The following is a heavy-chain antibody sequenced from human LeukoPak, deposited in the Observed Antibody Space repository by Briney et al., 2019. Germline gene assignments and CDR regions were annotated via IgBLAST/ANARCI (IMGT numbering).Heavy chain of an antibody. CDR2: ISYSGST. J-gene: IGHJ6*02. CDR3: VRGGRVVKSLFGMDV. Sequence: SETLSLTCTVSGGSISTYCWCWIRQSPGKGLEWIGYISYSGSTNYNPSLKSRVTISVDRPKNQFSLKLSSVTAADTAVYYCVRGGRVVKSLFGMDVWGQGTTVTVSS. CDR1: GGSISTYC. D-gene: IGHD3-3*01. V-gene: IGHV4-59*01.